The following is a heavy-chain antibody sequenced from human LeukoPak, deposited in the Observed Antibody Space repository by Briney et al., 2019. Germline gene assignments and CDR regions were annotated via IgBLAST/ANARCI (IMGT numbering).Heavy chain of an antibody. D-gene: IGHD3-22*01. CDR2: IYYSGST. Sequence: PSQTLSLTCTVSGGSISSGGYYWSWIRQHPGKGLEWIGYIYYSGSTYYNPSLKSRVTISVDTSKNQFSLKLSSVTAADTAVYYCARGPGDSSGYYALLPEAHFDYWGQGTLVTVSS. CDR3: ARGPGDSSGYYALLPEAHFDY. V-gene: IGHV4-31*03. J-gene: IGHJ4*02. CDR1: GGSISSGGYY.